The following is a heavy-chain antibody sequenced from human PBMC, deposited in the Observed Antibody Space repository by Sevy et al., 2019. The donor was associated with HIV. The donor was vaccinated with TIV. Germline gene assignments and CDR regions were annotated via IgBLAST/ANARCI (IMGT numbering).Heavy chain of an antibody. CDR3: AKDVVRSITMIVSYYYYYGMDV. D-gene: IGHD3-22*01. CDR2: ISYDGSNK. Sequence: GGSLRLSCAASGFTFSSYGMHWVRQAPGKGLEWVAVISYDGSNKYYADSVKGRFTISRDNSKNTLYLQMNGLRAEDTAVYYCAKDVVRSITMIVSYYYYYGMDVWGQGTTVTVSS. V-gene: IGHV3-30*18. J-gene: IGHJ6*02. CDR1: GFTFSSYG.